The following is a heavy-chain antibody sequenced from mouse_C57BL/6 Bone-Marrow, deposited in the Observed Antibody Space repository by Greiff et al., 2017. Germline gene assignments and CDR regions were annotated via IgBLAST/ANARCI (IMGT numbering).Heavy chain of an antibody. CDR1: GYTYTSYW. CDR2: IDPSDSET. D-gene: IGHD1-1*01. J-gene: IGHJ2*01. CDR3: ARSGNYYGSSYSFDY. Sequence: QVQLQQPGAELVRPGSSVKLSCKASGYTYTSYWMHWVKQRPIQGLEWIGNIDPSDSETHYNQKFKDKATLTVDKSSSTAYMQLSSLTSEDSAVYYCARSGNYYGSSYSFDYWGQGTTLTVS. V-gene: IGHV1-52*01.